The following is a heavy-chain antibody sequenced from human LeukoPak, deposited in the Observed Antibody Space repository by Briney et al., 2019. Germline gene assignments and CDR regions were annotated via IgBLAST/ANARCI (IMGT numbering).Heavy chain of an antibody. J-gene: IGHJ4*02. CDR2: ISYDGSNK. D-gene: IGHD6-19*01. V-gene: IGHV3-30-3*01. CDR1: GFTFSSYA. Sequence: GGSLRLSCAASGFTFSSYAMHWVRQAPGKGLEWVAVISYDGSNKYYADSVKGRFTISRDNSKNTLYLQMNSLRAEDTAVYYCATSSGWGRGFDSWGQGTLVTVSS. CDR3: ATSSGWGRGFDS.